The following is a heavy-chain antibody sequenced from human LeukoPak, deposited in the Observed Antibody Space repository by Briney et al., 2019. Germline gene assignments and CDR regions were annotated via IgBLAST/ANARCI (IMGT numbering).Heavy chain of an antibody. J-gene: IGHJ4*02. CDR3: ARDRQYCSSTSCYPLLDY. CDR1: GGSFSSYY. CDR2: IYTSGST. Sequence: SETLSLTCAVYGGSFSSYYWSWIRQPAGKGLEWIGRIYTSGSTNYNPSLKSRVTISVDTSKNQFSLKLSSVTAADTAVYYCARDRQYCSSTSCYPLLDYWGQGTLVTVSS. D-gene: IGHD2-2*01. V-gene: IGHV4-4*07.